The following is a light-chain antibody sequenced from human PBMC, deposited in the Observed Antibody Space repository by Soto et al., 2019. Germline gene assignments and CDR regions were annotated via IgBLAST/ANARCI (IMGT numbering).Light chain of an antibody. CDR3: AGWDDSLHGLV. Sequence: QAVVTQPPSASGTPGQRVTISCSGGNSNIGTNYVYWYQHLPGATPKLLIYRNNHRPSGVPDRFSASKSGTSASLAINGLRSEDEANYYCAGWDDSLHGLVFGTGTKLTVL. V-gene: IGLV1-47*01. CDR2: RNN. J-gene: IGLJ1*01. CDR1: NSNIGTNY.